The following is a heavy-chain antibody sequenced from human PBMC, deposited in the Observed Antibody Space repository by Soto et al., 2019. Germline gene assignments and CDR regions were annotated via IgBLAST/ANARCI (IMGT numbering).Heavy chain of an antibody. V-gene: IGHV1-3*01. CDR3: ARVPPWGNSAGDYYIQHYDS. CDR2: INGGSGNT. D-gene: IGHD3-10*01. CDR1: GFTFTSYA. Sequence: QVQLVQSGAEVKRPGASVTVSCKSSGFTFTSYAIHWLRQAPGQRHQWMGWINGGSGNTKYSQDFQGRVTFTRDTFATTAYLELSSLRSEDTAVYYCARVPPWGNSAGDYYIQHYDSWGQGTQVTVSS. J-gene: IGHJ4*02.